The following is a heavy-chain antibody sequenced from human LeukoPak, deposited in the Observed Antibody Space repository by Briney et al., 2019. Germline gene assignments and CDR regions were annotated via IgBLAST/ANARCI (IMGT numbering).Heavy chain of an antibody. CDR2: IYYSGST. Sequence: PSETLSLTCTVSGGSINNYYWSWIRQPPGKGLEWVGYIYYSGSTNYNPSLKSRVTISLDTSKNQFSLKLSSVTAADTAVYYCARSSGYDQKAPDYWGQGTLVTVSS. CDR3: ARSSGYDQKAPDY. J-gene: IGHJ4*02. V-gene: IGHV4-59*01. D-gene: IGHD5-12*01. CDR1: GGSINNYY.